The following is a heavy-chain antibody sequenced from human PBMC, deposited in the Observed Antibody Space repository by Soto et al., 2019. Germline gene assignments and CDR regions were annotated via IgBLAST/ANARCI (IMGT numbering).Heavy chain of an antibody. Sequence: ASVKVSCKASGYTFTSYGISWVRQAPGQGLEWMGWISAYNGNTNYAQKLQGRVTMTTDTSTSTAYMELRSLRSDDTAVYYCARDLGGQGYCSSTSCYMFYWGQGTLVTVSS. CDR2: ISAYNGNT. CDR3: ARDLGGQGYCSSTSCYMFY. V-gene: IGHV1-18*01. J-gene: IGHJ4*02. D-gene: IGHD2-2*02. CDR1: GYTFTSYG.